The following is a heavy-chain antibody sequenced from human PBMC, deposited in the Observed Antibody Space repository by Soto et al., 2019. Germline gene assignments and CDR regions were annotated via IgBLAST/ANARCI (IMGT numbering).Heavy chain of an antibody. CDR2: IYPADSDT. V-gene: IGHV5-51*01. CDR1: GYSFSSYW. J-gene: IGHJ4*02. Sequence: GESLKISCKGSGYSFSSYWIAWVRQMPGQGLECMGVIYPADSDTRYSPSFQGQVTISADKSISTAYLQWRSLKASDTAIYYCARLYGEYYDNSGYHYFDYWGQGTLVTVSS. D-gene: IGHD3-22*01. CDR3: ARLYGEYYDNSGYHYFDY.